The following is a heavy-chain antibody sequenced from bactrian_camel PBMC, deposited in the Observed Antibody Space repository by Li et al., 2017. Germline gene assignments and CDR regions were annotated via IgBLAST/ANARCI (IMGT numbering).Heavy chain of an antibody. V-gene: IGHV3S68*01. Sequence: LVESGGGSVQAGGSLRLSCAASGYRFSRYCMAWFRQAPGKEREGVASIRIDPGSTTYADSVKGRFTISQDNAKNTLYLQMTSLKPEDTAMYYCAALIRPCPQSSAT. CDR2: IRIDPGST. CDR1: GYRFSRYC. D-gene: IGHD4*01.